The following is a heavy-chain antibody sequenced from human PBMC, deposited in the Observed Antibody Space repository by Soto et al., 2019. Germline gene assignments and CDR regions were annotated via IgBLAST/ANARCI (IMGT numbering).Heavy chain of an antibody. Sequence: SETLSLTCTVSGGSISSYYWSRIRQPPGKGLEWIGYIYYSGSTNYNPSLKSRVTISVDTSKNQFSLKLSSVTAADTAVYYCARPTYNSGSPFDYWGQGTLVTVSS. CDR2: IYYSGST. J-gene: IGHJ4*02. CDR3: ARPTYNSGSPFDY. D-gene: IGHD1-20*01. V-gene: IGHV4-59*01. CDR1: GGSISSYY.